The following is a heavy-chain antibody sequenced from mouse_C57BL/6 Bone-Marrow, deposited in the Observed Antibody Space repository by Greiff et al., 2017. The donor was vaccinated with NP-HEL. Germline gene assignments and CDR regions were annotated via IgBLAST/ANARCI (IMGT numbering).Heavy chain of an antibody. D-gene: IGHD1-1*01. CDR2: ISSGSSTI. CDR1: GFTFSDYG. J-gene: IGHJ4*01. Sequence: EVHLVESGGGLVKPGGSLKLSCAASGFTFSDYGMHWVRQAPEKGLEWVAYISSGSSTIYYADTVKGRFTISRDNAKNTLFLQMTSLRSEDTAMYYCARGYGSFYYAMDYWGQGTSVTVSS. V-gene: IGHV5-17*01. CDR3: ARGYGSFYYAMDY.